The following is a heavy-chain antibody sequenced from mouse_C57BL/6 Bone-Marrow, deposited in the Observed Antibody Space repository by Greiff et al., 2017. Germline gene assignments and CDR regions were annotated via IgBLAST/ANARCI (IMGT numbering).Heavy chain of an antibody. J-gene: IGHJ3*01. D-gene: IGHD4-1*01. V-gene: IGHV3-6*01. CDR2: ISYDGSN. CDR1: GYSITSGYY. Sequence: ESGPGLVQPSQSLSLTCSVTGYSITSGYYWNWLRQFPGNKLEWMGYISYDGSNNYNPSLKNRISITRDTSKNQFFLKLNSVTTEDTATYDCARGVWEAWFAYWGQGTLVTVSA. CDR3: ARGVWEAWFAY.